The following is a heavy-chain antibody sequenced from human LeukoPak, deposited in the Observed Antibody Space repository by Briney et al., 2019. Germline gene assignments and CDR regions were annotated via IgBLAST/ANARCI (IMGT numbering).Heavy chain of an antibody. CDR3: ASPGSGYDYPIDFDY. CDR2: IKQDGSEK. CDR1: GFTFSSYW. Sequence: GGSLTLSCAASGFTFSSYWMSWVRQAPGKGLEWVANIKQDGSEKYYVDSVKGRFTISRDNAKNSLYLQMNSLRAEDTAVYYCASPGSGYDYPIDFDYWGQGTLVTVSS. V-gene: IGHV3-7*01. D-gene: IGHD5-12*01. J-gene: IGHJ4*02.